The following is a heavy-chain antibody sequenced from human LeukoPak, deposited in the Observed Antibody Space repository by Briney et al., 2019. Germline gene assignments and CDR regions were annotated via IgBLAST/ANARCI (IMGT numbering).Heavy chain of an antibody. CDR3: ARDAKLCSSTSCIDY. CDR1: GFTFRSYA. D-gene: IGHD2-2*01. CDR2: ISYDGSNK. J-gene: IGHJ4*02. V-gene: IGHV3-30*04. Sequence: GGSLRLSCAASGFTFRSYAMHWVRQAPGKGLEWVAVISYDGSNKYYADSVKGRFTISRDNSKNTLYLQMNSLRAEDTAVYYCARDAKLCSSTSCIDYWGQGTLVTVSS.